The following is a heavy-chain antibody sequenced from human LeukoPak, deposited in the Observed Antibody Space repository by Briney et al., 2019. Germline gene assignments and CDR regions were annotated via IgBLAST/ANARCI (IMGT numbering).Heavy chain of an antibody. J-gene: IGHJ4*02. CDR3: AGGPGIQLWLSY. CDR2: IKQGGSER. CDR1: GFTFRSRW. Sequence: PGGSLRLSCVASGFTFRSRWMSWVRQTPGKGLEWVANIKQGGSERYYVDSVKGRFTISRDNSKNTLYLQMNSLRAEDTAVYYCAGGPGIQLWLSYWGQGTLVTVSS. D-gene: IGHD5-18*01. V-gene: IGHV3-7*03.